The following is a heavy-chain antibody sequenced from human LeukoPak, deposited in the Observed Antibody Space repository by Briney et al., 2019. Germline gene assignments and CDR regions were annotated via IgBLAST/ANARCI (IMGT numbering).Heavy chain of an antibody. CDR2: IIPIFGTA. J-gene: IGHJ3*02. Sequence: ASVKVSCKASGGTFSSYAISWVRQAPGQGLEWMGGIIPIFGTANYAQKFQGRVTITADKSTSTAYMELSSLRSEDTAVYYCARNKAAAGQFAFDIWGQGTMVTVSS. D-gene: IGHD6-13*01. V-gene: IGHV1-69*06. CDR1: GGTFSSYA. CDR3: ARNKAAAGQFAFDI.